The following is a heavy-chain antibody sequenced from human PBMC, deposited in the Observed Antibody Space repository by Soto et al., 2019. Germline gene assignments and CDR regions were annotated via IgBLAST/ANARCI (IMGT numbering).Heavy chain of an antibody. CDR3: PTLSMVRGVSPDY. D-gene: IGHD3-10*01. CDR2: IIPILGIA. CDR1: GGTFSSYT. J-gene: IGHJ4*02. Sequence: QVQLVQSGAEVKKPGSSVKVSCKASGGTFSSYTISWVRQAPGQGLEWMGRIIPILGIANYAQKFQGRVTITADKSTSTAFMELSSLRSEDTAVYYCPTLSMVRGVSPDYWGQGPLVTVSS. V-gene: IGHV1-69*02.